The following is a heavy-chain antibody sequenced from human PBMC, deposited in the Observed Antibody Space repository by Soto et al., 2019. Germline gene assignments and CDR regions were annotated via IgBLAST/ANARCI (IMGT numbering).Heavy chain of an antibody. V-gene: IGHV3-30-3*01. CDR3: ARERADY. Sequence: QVQLVESGGGVVQPGRSLRLSCAASGFSFSSYAMYWVRQAPGKGLEWVAVISYDGSNKYYADSVKGRFTISRDNSKNTLYLQMNTLRGDDTAVFYCARERADYWGQGTLVTVSS. CDR1: GFSFSSYA. CDR2: ISYDGSNK. J-gene: IGHJ4*02.